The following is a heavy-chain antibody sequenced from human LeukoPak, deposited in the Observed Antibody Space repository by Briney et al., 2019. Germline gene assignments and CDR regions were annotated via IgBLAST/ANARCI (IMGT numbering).Heavy chain of an antibody. CDR1: GFAFSDYN. CDR3: ARAFPAASVYYYYYYMDV. CDR2: ISSTGTYI. D-gene: IGHD2-2*01. J-gene: IGHJ6*03. Sequence: GGSLRLSCAASGFAFSDYNMNWVRQAPGKGREGVSSISSTGTYIYYADSVKGRFTVSRDDAKNSLYLQMNSLRAEDTAVYYCARAFPAASVYYYYYYMDVWGKGPTVTVSS. V-gene: IGHV3-21*01.